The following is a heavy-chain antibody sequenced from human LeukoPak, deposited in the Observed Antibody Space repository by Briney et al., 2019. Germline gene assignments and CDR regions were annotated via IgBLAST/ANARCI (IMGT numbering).Heavy chain of an antibody. J-gene: IGHJ4*02. D-gene: IGHD6-13*01. CDR2: IRYDGSNK. Sequence: GRSLRLSCAASGFTFSTYGMHWVRQAPGKGLEWVAIIRYDGSNKYYADSVKGRFIISRDNSKNTLYLQMNSLRAEDTAVYYCARGPGITAAGTFTSFFDYWGQGTLVTVSS. CDR1: GFTFSTYG. V-gene: IGHV3-33*01. CDR3: ARGPGITAAGTFTSFFDY.